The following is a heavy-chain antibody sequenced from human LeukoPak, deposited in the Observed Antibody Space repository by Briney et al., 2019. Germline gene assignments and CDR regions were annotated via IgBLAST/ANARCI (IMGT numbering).Heavy chain of an antibody. CDR3: ATDRESYDWSGYRFHY. CDR1: GFTFRTYW. Sequence: GGSLRLSCVASGFTFRTYWMNWFRRAPGKGLEWVGNINHDGGEVNYVDSVKGRFTISRDNAKDSLYLQMNSLRAEDTAMYYCATDRESYDWSGYRFHYWGQGALVTVSS. V-gene: IGHV3-7*01. J-gene: IGHJ4*01. CDR2: INHDGGEV. D-gene: IGHD3-22*01.